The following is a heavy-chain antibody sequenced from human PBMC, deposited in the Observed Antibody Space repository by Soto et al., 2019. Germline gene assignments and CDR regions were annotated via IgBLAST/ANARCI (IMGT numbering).Heavy chain of an antibody. V-gene: IGHV3-21*01. CDR3: ARDPSYCYYDSSGYSGDFDI. CDR1: GFTFSSYS. J-gene: IGHJ3*02. CDR2: ISSSSSYI. Sequence: GGSLRLSCAASGFTFSSYSMNWVRQAPGKGLEWVSSISSSSSYIYYADSVKGRFTISRDNAKSSLYLQMNSLRAEDTAVYYCARDPSYCYYDSSGYSGDFDIWGQGTMVTVSS. D-gene: IGHD3-22*01.